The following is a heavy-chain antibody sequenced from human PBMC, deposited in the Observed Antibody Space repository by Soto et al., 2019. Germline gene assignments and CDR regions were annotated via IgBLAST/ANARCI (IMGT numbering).Heavy chain of an antibody. J-gene: IGHJ4*02. D-gene: IGHD1-26*01. CDR2: IRNKVNSYST. Sequence: EVQLVESGGGLVHPGGSLRLSCATSGFTFSDHYIDWVRQAPGKGLEWVGRIRNKVNSYSTEYAASVKGRVTISRDDSKSSLYLQMNSLKSEDSAVYFCASSGSYRPFDYWGQGALVTVSA. CDR3: ASSGSYRPFDY. CDR1: GFTFSDHY. V-gene: IGHV3-72*01.